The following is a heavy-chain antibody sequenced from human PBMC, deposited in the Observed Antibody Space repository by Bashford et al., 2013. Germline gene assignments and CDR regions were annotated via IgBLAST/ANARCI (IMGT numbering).Heavy chain of an antibody. CDR3: AREVGEYVYGDSNAYYYYYMDVV. Sequence: ASVKVSCKASGYTFTSYYMHWVRQAPGQGLEWMGIINPSGGSTSYAQKFQGRVTMTRDTSTSTVYMELSSLRSEDTAVYYCAREVGEYVYGDSNAYYYYYMDVVGDKGTNGHRLL. D-gene: IGHD4-17*01. V-gene: IGHV1-46*01. CDR1: GYTFTSYY. J-gene: IGHJ6*03. CDR2: INPSGGST.